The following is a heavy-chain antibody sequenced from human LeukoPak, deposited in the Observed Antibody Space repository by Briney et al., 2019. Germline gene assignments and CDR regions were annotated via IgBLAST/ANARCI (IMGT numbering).Heavy chain of an antibody. Sequence: ASVKVSCKASGYTFTSYGISWVRQAPGQGLEWMGWISAYNGNTNYAQKLQGRVTMTTDTSTSTAYVELRSLRSDDTAVYYCAREPHPAYCGGDCYPDYWGQGTLVTVSS. CDR2: ISAYNGNT. CDR1: GYTFTSYG. D-gene: IGHD2-21*02. J-gene: IGHJ4*02. V-gene: IGHV1-18*01. CDR3: AREPHPAYCGGDCYPDY.